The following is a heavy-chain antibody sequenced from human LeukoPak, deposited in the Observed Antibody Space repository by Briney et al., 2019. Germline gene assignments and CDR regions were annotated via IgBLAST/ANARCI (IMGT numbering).Heavy chain of an antibody. Sequence: SETLSLTCTVSGGSISNYYWSWIRQPAGKGLEWIGYIYYSGSTYYNPSLKSRVTISVDTSKNQFSLKLSSVTAADTAVYYCARDRYYYDSSGFFYYYYYGMDVWGQGTTVTVSS. J-gene: IGHJ6*02. D-gene: IGHD3-22*01. CDR3: ARDRYYYDSSGFFYYYYYGMDV. CDR1: GGSISNYY. CDR2: IYYSGST. V-gene: IGHV4-59*06.